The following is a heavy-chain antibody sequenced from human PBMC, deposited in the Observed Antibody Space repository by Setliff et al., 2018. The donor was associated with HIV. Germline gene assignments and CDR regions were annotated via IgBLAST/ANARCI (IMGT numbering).Heavy chain of an antibody. V-gene: IGHV4-39*07. D-gene: IGHD6-19*01. J-gene: IGHJ6*02. CDR3: ARDLYSSGWYGLYYYGMDV. CDR2: IYYSGST. CDR1: GGSISSSSYY. Sequence: SETLSLTCTVSGGSISSSSYYWGWIRQPPGKGLEWIGSIYYSGSTYYNPSRKSRVTISVDTSKNQFSLKLSSVTAADTAVYYCARDLYSSGWYGLYYYGMDVWGQGTTVTVSS.